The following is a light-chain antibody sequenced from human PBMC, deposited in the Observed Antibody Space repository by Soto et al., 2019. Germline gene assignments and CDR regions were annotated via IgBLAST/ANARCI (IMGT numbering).Light chain of an antibody. CDR3: SPYTSSSTYV. CDR2: EVS. Sequence: QSALTQPAFVAGSLGQSITISCTGTSSDVGGYNYVSWYQQLPGKAPRLMIYEVSNRPSGVSNRFSGSKSGNTASLTISGLQAEDEADYYCSPYTSSSTYVFGTGTKVTVL. J-gene: IGLJ1*01. V-gene: IGLV2-14*01. CDR1: SSDVGGYNY.